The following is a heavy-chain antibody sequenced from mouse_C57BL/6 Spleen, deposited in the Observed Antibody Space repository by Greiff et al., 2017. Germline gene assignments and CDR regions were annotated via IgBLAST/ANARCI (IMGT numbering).Heavy chain of an antibody. J-gene: IGHJ1*03. D-gene: IGHD1-1*01. CDR1: GYTFTSYW. CDR3: ARSITTVVATDWYFEV. Sequence: QVQLQQPGTELVKPGASVKLSCKASGYTFTSYWMHWVKQRPGQGLEWIGNINPSNGGTNYNEKFKSKATLTVDKSSSTAYMQLSSLTSEDSAVYYCARSITTVVATDWYFEVWRTGTTVTVSS. CDR2: INPSNGGT. V-gene: IGHV1-53*01.